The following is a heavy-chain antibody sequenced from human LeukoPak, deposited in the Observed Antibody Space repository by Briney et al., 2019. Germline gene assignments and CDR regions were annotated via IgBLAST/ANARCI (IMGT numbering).Heavy chain of an antibody. CDR3: AREALYCSGGGCYTFDY. Sequence: GASVKVSCKASGYTFTSYYMHWVRQAPGQGLEWMGIINPSGGSTSYAQKFQGRVTMTRDTSTSTVYMELSSLRSEDTAVYYCAREALYCSGGGCYTFDYWGQGTLVTVSS. J-gene: IGHJ4*02. CDR1: GYTFTSYY. V-gene: IGHV1-46*01. CDR2: INPSGGST. D-gene: IGHD2-15*01.